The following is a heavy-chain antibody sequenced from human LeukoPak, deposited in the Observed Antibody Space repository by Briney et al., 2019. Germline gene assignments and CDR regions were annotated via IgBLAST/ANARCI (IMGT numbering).Heavy chain of an antibody. CDR1: GFTFNEFG. Sequence: SGRSLRLPCAASGFTFNEFGVHWVRQAPGQGLEWVALIWYDGSNKYYADSVKGRFTISRDNSKNTVYLQMNSLRVEDTAIYYCARDRPTGSYYSIDYWGQGTLATVSS. CDR3: ARDRPTGSYYSIDY. D-gene: IGHD1-26*01. CDR2: IWYDGSNK. J-gene: IGHJ4*02. V-gene: IGHV3-33*01.